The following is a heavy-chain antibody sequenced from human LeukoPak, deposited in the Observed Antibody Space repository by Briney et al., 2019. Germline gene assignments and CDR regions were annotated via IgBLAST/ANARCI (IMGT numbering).Heavy chain of an antibody. Sequence: SVKVSCKASGGTFSSYAISWVRQAPGQGLEWMGGIIPIFGTANYAQKFQGRVTITTDESTSTACMELSSLRSEDTAVYYCARSTMVVSSTFFDYWGQGTLVTVSS. D-gene: IGHD4-23*01. V-gene: IGHV1-69*05. J-gene: IGHJ4*02. CDR2: IIPIFGTA. CDR1: GGTFSSYA. CDR3: ARSTMVVSSTFFDY.